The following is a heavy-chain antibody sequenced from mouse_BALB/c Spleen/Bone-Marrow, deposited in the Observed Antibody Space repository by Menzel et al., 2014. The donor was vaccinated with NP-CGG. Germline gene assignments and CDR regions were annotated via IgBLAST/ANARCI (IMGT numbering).Heavy chain of an antibody. CDR3: ARGHGYYVGYYFDN. CDR2: IDPANGKT. V-gene: IGHV14-3*02. D-gene: IGHD2-3*01. Sequence: EVQLQQSGAEPVKPGASVKLSCTASGFNIKDTYMHWVKQRPEQGLEWIGRIDPANGKTKYDPKFQGKATITADTSSNTAYLQLSSLTSEDTAVYYRARGHGYYVGYYFDNWGQGTTLTVSS. J-gene: IGHJ2*01. CDR1: GFNIKDTY.